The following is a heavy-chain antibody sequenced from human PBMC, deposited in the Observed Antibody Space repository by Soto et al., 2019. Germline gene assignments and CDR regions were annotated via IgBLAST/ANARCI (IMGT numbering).Heavy chain of an antibody. CDR1: GGTVSSYA. CDR2: IIPIFGTA. J-gene: IGHJ4*02. V-gene: IGHV1-69*01. Sequence: QVQLVQSGAEVKKPGSSVKVSCKASGGTVSSYAISWVRQAPGQGLEWMGGIIPIFGTANYAQKFQGRVTITADESTSTAYMELSSLRSEDTAVYYCARTGTPEGKEYYFDYWGQGTLVTVSS. CDR3: ARTGTPEGKEYYFDY. D-gene: IGHD7-27*01.